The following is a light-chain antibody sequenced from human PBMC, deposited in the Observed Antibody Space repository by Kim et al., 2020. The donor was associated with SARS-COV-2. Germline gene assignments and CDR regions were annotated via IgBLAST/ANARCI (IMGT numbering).Light chain of an antibody. J-gene: IGLJ2*01. CDR3: SSYAGSNNLV. CDR1: GSDVGGYKY. V-gene: IGLV2-8*01. Sequence: GQSITISFTGTGSDVGGYKYVYWYQQHQGKAPKLRIYEVSKRPSGVPDRFSGSKSGNTASLTVSGLQAEDEADYYCSSYAGSNNLVFGGGTQLTVL. CDR2: EVS.